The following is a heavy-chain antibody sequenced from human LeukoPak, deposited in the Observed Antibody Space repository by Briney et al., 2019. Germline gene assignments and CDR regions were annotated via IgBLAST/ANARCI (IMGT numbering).Heavy chain of an antibody. J-gene: IGHJ5*02. CDR3: ARVGTVGSGRRFDP. D-gene: IGHD3-10*01. V-gene: IGHV4-34*01. CDR1: GGSFSGYY. Sequence: SETLSLTCAVYGGSFSGYYWSWIRQPPGKWLEWIGEINHSGSTNYNPSLKSRVTISVDTSKNQFSLKLSSVTAADTAVYYCARVGTVGSGRRFDPWGQGTLVTVSS. CDR2: INHSGST.